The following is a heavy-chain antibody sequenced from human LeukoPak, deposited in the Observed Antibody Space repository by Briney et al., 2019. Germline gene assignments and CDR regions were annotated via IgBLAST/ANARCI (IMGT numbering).Heavy chain of an antibody. CDR2: IYYSGST. D-gene: IGHD2-2*01. J-gene: IGHJ4*02. CDR3: ARGGYCSSTSCYPLHYFDY. CDR1: GGSISSSSYY. V-gene: IGHV4-39*07. Sequence: SETLSLTCTVSGGSISSSSYYCAWIRQPPGKGLEWIGSIYYSGSTYYNPSLKSRVTISVDTSENQFSLKLSSVTAADTAVYYCARGGYCSSTSCYPLHYFDYWGQGTLVTVSS.